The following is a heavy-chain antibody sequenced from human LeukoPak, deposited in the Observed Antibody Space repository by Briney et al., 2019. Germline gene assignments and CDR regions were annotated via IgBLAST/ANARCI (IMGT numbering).Heavy chain of an antibody. J-gene: IGHJ5*02. CDR3: VGAAGRLKSWFDP. V-gene: IGHV4-39*07. CDR2: IYYSGST. Sequence: SETLSLTCTVSGGSISSSSYYWGCIRQPPGKGLEWIGSIYYSGSTYYNPSLKSRVTISVDTSKNQFSLKLSSVTAADTAVYCCVGAAGRLKSWFDPWGQGTLVTVSS. CDR1: GGSISSSSYY. D-gene: IGHD6-13*01.